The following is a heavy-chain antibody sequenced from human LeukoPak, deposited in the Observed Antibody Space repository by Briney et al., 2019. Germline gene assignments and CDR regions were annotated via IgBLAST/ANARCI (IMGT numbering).Heavy chain of an antibody. V-gene: IGHV3-21*01. D-gene: IGHD3-22*01. J-gene: IGHJ1*01. CDR2: ISSSSIYI. CDR3: ARSDSNLN. CDR1: GFTFSIYS. Sequence: PGGSLRLSCAASGFTFSIYSMNWVRQAPGKGLEWVSSISSSSIYIYYADSVKGRFTISRDNAKNSLYLQMNSLRAEDMAVYYCARSDSNLNWGQGTLVTVSS.